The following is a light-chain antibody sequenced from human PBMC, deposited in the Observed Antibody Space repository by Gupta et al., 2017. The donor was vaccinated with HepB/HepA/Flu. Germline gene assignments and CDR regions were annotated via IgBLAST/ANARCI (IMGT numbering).Light chain of an antibody. V-gene: IGKV3-11*01. Sequence: DIVLTQSPATLSLSPGERATLSCRASQSVSSYLAWYQQKPGQAPRLLIYDASNRAAGIPARFSGSGSGTDFTLSISSLEPEDLAVYYCQQRSNWPITFGQGTRLEIK. J-gene: IGKJ5*01. CDR1: QSVSSY. CDR3: QQRSNWPIT. CDR2: DAS.